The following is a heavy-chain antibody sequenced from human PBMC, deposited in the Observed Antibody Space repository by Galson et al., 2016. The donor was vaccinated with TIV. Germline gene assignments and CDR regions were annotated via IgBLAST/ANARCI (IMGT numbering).Heavy chain of an antibody. CDR3: ASPRHGGFLRFSMDV. D-gene: IGHD3-3*01. V-gene: IGHV3-30*04. Sequence: SLRLSCAASSIHFISFAMHWVRQTPGRGLEWVAVISYDSSNIYYADSVKGRFIISRDNSKNTLFLQMNRLSSNDSGVYFCASPRHGGFLRFSMDVWGQGTTVIVS. J-gene: IGHJ6*02. CDR2: ISYDSSNI. CDR1: SIHFISFA.